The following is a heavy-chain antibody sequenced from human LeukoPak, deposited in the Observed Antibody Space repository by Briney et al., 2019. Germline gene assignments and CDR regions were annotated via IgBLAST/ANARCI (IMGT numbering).Heavy chain of an antibody. D-gene: IGHD6-6*01. V-gene: IGHV3-23*01. CDR2: ISGSGGST. Sequence: GGSLRLSCAASGFTFSSYAMSWVRQAPGKGLEWVSAISGSGGSTYYADSVKGRFTISRDNSKNTLYLQMNSLRAEDTAVYYCAKGPEMLPSSHVDYYYMDVWGKGTTVTVSS. CDR1: GFTFSSYA. J-gene: IGHJ6*03. CDR3: AKGPEMLPSSHVDYYYMDV.